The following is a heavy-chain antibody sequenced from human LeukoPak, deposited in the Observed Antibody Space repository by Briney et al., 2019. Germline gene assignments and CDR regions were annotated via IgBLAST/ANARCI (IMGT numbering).Heavy chain of an antibody. CDR1: GFIFSSDA. CDR3: AKEVRSGWYGMFDY. V-gene: IGHV3-23*01. J-gene: IGHJ4*02. D-gene: IGHD6-19*01. CDR2: ISGSDVTT. Sequence: GGSLRLSCTASGFIFSSDAMRWVRQAPGKGLECVSPISGSDVTTYYADSVTGRFSISRDNSKNTLYLQMLRLRAEDTAVYYCAKEVRSGWYGMFDYWGQGNLVTVSS.